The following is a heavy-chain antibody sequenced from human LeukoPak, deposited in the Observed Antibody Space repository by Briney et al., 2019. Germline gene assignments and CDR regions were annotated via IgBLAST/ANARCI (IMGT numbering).Heavy chain of an antibody. V-gene: IGHV3-72*01. Sequence: PGGSLRLSCAASGFSFSDHYMDWVRQAPGQGLEWVGRIRNKARSYTTEYAASVTGRFTISRDDSKNSLYLQMNSLTIEDTAVYYCAREAIVPAATFDYWGQGTLVTVSS. D-gene: IGHD2-2*01. CDR2: IRNKARSYTT. CDR3: AREAIVPAATFDY. J-gene: IGHJ4*02. CDR1: GFSFSDHY.